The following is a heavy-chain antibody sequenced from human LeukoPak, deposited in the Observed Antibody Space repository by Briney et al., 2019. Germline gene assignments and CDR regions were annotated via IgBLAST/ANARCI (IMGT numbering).Heavy chain of an antibody. J-gene: IGHJ4*02. CDR2: ISSSGSTI. CDR3: ARVNYGDYLPSFDY. Sequence: GGSLRLSCAASGFTFSSYEMNWVRQAPGKGLEWVSYISSSGSTIYYADSLKGRFTISRDNAKNSLYLQMNSLRAEDTAVYYCARVNYGDYLPSFDYWGQGTLVTVSS. CDR1: GFTFSSYE. V-gene: IGHV3-48*03. D-gene: IGHD4-17*01.